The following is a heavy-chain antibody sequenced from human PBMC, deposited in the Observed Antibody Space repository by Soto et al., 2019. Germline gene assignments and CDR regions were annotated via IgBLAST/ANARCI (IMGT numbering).Heavy chain of an antibody. CDR2: ISYDGSNK. D-gene: IGHD1-20*01. CDR3: AKGGYNSADGDY. V-gene: IGHV3-30*18. J-gene: IGHJ4*02. Sequence: GGSLRLSCAASGFTFSSYGMHWVRQAPGKGLEWVAVISYDGSNKYYADSVKGRFTISRDNSKNTLYLQMNSLRAEDTAVYYCAKGGYNSADGDYWGQGTLVTVSS. CDR1: GFTFSSYG.